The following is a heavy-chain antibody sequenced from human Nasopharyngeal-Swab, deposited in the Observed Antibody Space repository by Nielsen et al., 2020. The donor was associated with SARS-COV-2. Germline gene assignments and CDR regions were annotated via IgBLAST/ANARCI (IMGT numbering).Heavy chain of an antibody. Sequence: SETLSLTCTVSGGSISSYYWSWIRQPPGKGLEWIGYIYYSGSTNYNPSLKSRVTISVDTSKNQFSLKLSSVTAADTAVYYCARVGVLRYFDNWFDPWGQGTLVTVSP. CDR3: ARVGVLRYFDNWFDP. CDR2: IYYSGST. V-gene: IGHV4-59*01. D-gene: IGHD3-9*01. CDR1: GGSISSYY. J-gene: IGHJ5*02.